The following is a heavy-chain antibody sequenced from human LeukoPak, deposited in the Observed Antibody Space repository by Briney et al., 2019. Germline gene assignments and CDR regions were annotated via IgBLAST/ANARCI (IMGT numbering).Heavy chain of an antibody. D-gene: IGHD3-22*01. J-gene: IGHJ6*02. Sequence: ASVKVSCKASGYTFISYAMHWVRQAPGQRLEWMGWINAGNGNTKYSQKFQGRVTITRDTSASTAYMELSSLRSEDTAVYYCARTDYYDSSGYQYYYYGMDVWGQGTTVTVSS. V-gene: IGHV1-3*01. CDR3: ARTDYYDSSGYQYYYYGMDV. CDR2: INAGNGNT. CDR1: GYTFISYA.